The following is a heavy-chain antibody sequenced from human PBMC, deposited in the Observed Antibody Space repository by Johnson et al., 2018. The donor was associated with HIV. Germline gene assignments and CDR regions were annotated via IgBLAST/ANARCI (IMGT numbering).Heavy chain of an antibody. D-gene: IGHD6-19*01. Sequence: MQLVESGGGLVQPGGSLRLSCPASGFTVSSNYMTWVRQAPGTGLEWVSTIYSDGGTYHADSVRGRFTISRDSSKNTVYLQMNSLRVEDTAVYYCARISGWYSPAFDIWGQGTMVTVSS. CDR2: IYSDGGT. CDR1: GFTVSSNY. V-gene: IGHV3-66*01. J-gene: IGHJ3*02. CDR3: ARISGWYSPAFDI.